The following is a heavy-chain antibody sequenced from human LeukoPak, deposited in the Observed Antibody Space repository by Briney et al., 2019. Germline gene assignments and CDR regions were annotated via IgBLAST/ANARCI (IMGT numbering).Heavy chain of an antibody. J-gene: IGHJ5*02. Sequence: GGSLRLSWAASGFSFSTNQMHWVRQAPGKGLVWVSRINSDGINILYADSVKGRFTISRDNARNTLYLQMNSLRAEDTAVYYCATYSRPWGQGTLVTVSS. CDR2: INSDGINI. CDR1: GFSFSTNQ. V-gene: IGHV3-74*01. D-gene: IGHD2-21*01. CDR3: ATYSRP.